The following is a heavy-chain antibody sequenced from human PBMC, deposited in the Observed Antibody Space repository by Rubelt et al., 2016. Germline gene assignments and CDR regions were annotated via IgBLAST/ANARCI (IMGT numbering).Heavy chain of an antibody. V-gene: IGHV4-59*12. Sequence: QVQLQESGPGLVKPSETLSLTCTVSGGSISSYYWTWIRQPPGKGLEWIGEINPSGSSNYNPSLRSRVTISVDTSKGQFSLKLSSVTAADTAVYYCARGYGSGSYWNYWGQGTLVSVSS. D-gene: IGHD3-10*01. CDR1: GGSISSYY. CDR2: INPSGSS. CDR3: ARGYGSGSYWNY. J-gene: IGHJ4*02.